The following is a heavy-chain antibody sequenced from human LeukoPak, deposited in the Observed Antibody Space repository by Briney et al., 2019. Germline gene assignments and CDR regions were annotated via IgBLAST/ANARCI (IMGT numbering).Heavy chain of an antibody. V-gene: IGHV3-23*01. D-gene: IGHD6-19*01. CDR3: AKGPKVAGRPYYFDY. Sequence: GGSLRLSCAASGFTFSSYAMSWVRQAPGKGLEWVSAISSSGGSTYYADSVKGRFTISRDNSKNTLYVQVNSLRAEDTAVYYCAKGPKVAGRPYYFDYWGQGTLVTVSS. CDR2: ISSSGGST. J-gene: IGHJ4*02. CDR1: GFTFSSYA.